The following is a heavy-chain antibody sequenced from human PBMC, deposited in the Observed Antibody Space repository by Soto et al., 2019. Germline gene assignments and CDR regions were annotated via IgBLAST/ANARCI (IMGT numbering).Heavy chain of an antibody. Sequence: QVQLVESGGGVVQPGRSLRLSCAASGFTFSSYAMHWVRQAPGKGLEWVAVISYDGRNKYYADSVKGRFTISRDNCKNTRYLQMNSLRAEDTAVYYCARERIAVAGTVFDYLGQGTMVTVSS. J-gene: IGHJ4*02. V-gene: IGHV3-30-3*01. CDR2: ISYDGRNK. CDR1: GFTFSSYA. CDR3: ARERIAVAGTVFDY. D-gene: IGHD6-19*01.